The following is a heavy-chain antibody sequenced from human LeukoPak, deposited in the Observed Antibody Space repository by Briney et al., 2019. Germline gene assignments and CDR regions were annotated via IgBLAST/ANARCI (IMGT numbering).Heavy chain of an antibody. D-gene: IGHD2-15*01. CDR3: ARAYYRREGGHQVVEFRLDY. V-gene: IGHV3-21*01. CDR1: GFTFSSYS. CDR2: ISSSSSYI. J-gene: IGHJ4*02. Sequence: GGSLRLSCAASGFTFSSYSMNWVRQAPGKGLEWVSSISSSSSYIYYADSVKGRFTISRDNAKNSLYLQMNSLRAEDTAVYYGARAYYRREGGHQVVEFRLDYWGQGTLVTVSS.